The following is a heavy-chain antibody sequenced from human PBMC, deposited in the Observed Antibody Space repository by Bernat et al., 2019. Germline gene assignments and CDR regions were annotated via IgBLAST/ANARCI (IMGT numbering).Heavy chain of an antibody. D-gene: IGHD2-15*01. CDR2: IYYSGST. V-gene: IGHV4-31*03. Sequence: QVQLQESGPGLVKPSQTLSLTCTVPGGSISSGGYYWSWIRQHPGKGLERIGYIYYSGSTYYNPSLRSRVTISVDTSKNQFSLKLSSVSAADTAGYYCARVSVVVVTAMDWYDPWGQRTLVTVSS. CDR1: GGSISSGGYY. CDR3: ARVSVVVVTAMDWYDP. J-gene: IGHJ5*02.